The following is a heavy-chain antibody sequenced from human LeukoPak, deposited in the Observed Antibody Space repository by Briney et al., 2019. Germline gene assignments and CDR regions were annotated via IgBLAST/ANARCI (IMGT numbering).Heavy chain of an antibody. Sequence: PSQTLSLTCTVSGGSISSGGYYWSWIRQHPGKGLEWIGYIYYSGSTYYNPSLKSRVTISVDTSKNQFSLKLSSVTAADTAVYYCARSRFLEWSFDYWGQGTLVTVSS. D-gene: IGHD3-3*01. CDR2: IYYSGST. CDR1: GGSISSGGYY. CDR3: ARSRFLEWSFDY. V-gene: IGHV4-31*03. J-gene: IGHJ4*02.